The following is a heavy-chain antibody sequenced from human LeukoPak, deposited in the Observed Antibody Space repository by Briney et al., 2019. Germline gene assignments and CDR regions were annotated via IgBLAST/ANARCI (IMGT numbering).Heavy chain of an antibody. CDR1: GFTFSSYA. D-gene: IGHD6-19*01. Sequence: PGGSLRLSCAASGFTFSSYAMHWVRQAPGKGLEWVAVISYDGSNKYYADSVKGRFTISRDNSKNTLYLQMNSLRAEDTAVYYCARERLYSSDPLPLGYWGQGTLVTVSS. CDR3: ARERLYSSDPLPLGY. V-gene: IGHV3-30*04. J-gene: IGHJ4*02. CDR2: ISYDGSNK.